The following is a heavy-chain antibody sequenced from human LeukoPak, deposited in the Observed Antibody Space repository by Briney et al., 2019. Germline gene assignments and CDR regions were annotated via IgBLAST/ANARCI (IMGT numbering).Heavy chain of an antibody. CDR1: GGSISSYY. J-gene: IGHJ1*01. CDR2: IYYSGST. V-gene: IGHV4-59*08. D-gene: IGHD6-19*01. Sequence: SETLSLTCTVSGGSISSYYWSWIRQPPGKGPEWIGYIYYSGSTNYNPSLKSRVTISVDTSKNQFSLKLSSVTAADTAVYYCARLYSSGWTPRYFQHWGQGTLVTVSS. CDR3: ARLYSSGWTPRYFQH.